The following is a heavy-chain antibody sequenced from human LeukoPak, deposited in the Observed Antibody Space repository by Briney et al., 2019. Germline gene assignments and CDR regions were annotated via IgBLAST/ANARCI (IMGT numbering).Heavy chain of an antibody. V-gene: IGHV4-39*01. D-gene: IGHD3-22*01. CDR1: GGSISSSNYY. Sequence: SETLSLTCTVSGGSISSSNYYWGWIRQPPGKGLEWIGTIYYTGSMFYSPSLKSRVTVSVDTCKTQFSLKLSSVTAADTALYYCARQTRYYDTSGTLGAFDIWGQGTLVTVSS. CDR3: ARQTRYYDTSGTLGAFDI. J-gene: IGHJ3*02. CDR2: IYYTGSM.